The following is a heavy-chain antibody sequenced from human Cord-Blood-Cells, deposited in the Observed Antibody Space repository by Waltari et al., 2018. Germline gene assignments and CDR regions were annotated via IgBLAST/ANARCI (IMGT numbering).Heavy chain of an antibody. D-gene: IGHD2-15*01. Sequence: QVQLQESGPGLVKPSETLSLTCTVSGGSLSSYYWSWIRQPPGKGLEWIGYIYYSGSTNYNPSLKSRVTISVDTSKNQFSLKLSSVTAADTAVYYCARGEVVVVAATSYYYGMDVWGQGTTVTVSS. CDR1: GGSLSSYY. V-gene: IGHV4-59*01. J-gene: IGHJ6*02. CDR2: IYYSGST. CDR3: ARGEVVVVAATSYYYGMDV.